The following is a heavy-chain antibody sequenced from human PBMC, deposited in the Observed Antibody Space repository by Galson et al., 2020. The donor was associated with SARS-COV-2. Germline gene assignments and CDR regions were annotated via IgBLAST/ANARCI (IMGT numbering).Heavy chain of an antibody. V-gene: IGHV1-69*13. D-gene: IGHD3-22*01. J-gene: IGHJ4*02. CDR1: GGTFSSYA. CDR3: ARERVPPITMIVVVIGGYFDY. CDR2: IIPIFGTA. Sequence: SVKVSCKASGGTFSSYAISWVRQAPGQGLEWMGGIIPIFGTANYAQKFQGRVTITADESTSTAYMELSSLRSEDTAVYYCARERVPPITMIVVVIGGYFDYWGQGTLVTVSS.